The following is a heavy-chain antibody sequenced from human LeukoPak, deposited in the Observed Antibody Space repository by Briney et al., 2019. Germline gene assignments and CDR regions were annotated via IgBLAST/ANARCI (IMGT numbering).Heavy chain of an antibody. Sequence: GGSLRLSCVASGFTFSTFAMIWVRQPPGKGLEWVSSISSSSSYRYYADSVKGRFTISRDNSKNMLYLQMNSLRAEDTAVYYCARAVSGWHFDYWGQGTLVTVSS. D-gene: IGHD6-19*01. V-gene: IGHV3-21*04. CDR3: ARAVSGWHFDY. CDR1: GFTFSTFA. CDR2: ISSSSSYR. J-gene: IGHJ4*02.